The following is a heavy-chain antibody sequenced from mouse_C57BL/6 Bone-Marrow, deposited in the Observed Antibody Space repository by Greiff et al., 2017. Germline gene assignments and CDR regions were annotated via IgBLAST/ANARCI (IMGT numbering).Heavy chain of an antibody. Sequence: EVQLQQSGPELVKPGASVKISCKASGYSFTDYNMNWVKQSNGKSLEWIGVINPNYGTTSHNQNVKGKATLTVDQSSSTAYMQRNSLTSEDSAVYYCARGYDYDYAMDYWGQGTSVTVSS. D-gene: IGHD2-4*01. CDR2: INPNYGTT. CDR3: ARGYDYDYAMDY. CDR1: GYSFTDYN. J-gene: IGHJ4*01. V-gene: IGHV1-39*01.